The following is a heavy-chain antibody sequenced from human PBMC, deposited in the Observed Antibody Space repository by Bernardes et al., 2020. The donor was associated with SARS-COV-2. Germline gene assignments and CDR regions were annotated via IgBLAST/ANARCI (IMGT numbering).Heavy chain of an antibody. V-gene: IGHV3-66*01. CDR3: AISITSGSYGMDV. D-gene: IGHD1-26*01. Sequence: GGSLRLSCAASGFTVSSNYMSWVRQAPGKGLEWVSVIYSGGSTYYADSVKGRFTISRDNSKNTLYLQMNSLRAEDTAVYYCAISITSGSYGMDVWGQGTTVTVSS. CDR2: IYSGGST. CDR1: GFTVSSNY. J-gene: IGHJ6*02.